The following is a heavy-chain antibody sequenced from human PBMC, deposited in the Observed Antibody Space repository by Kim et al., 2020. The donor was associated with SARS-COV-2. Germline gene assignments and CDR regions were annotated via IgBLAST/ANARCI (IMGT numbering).Heavy chain of an antibody. D-gene: IGHD3-10*01. Sequence: GGSLRLSCAASGFTFSSYEMNWVRQAPGKGLEWVSYISSSGSTIYYADSVKGRFTISRDNAKNSLYLQMNSLRAEDTAVYYCARQGVYYYGSGSYSQYYYGMDVWGQGTTVTVSS. V-gene: IGHV3-48*03. CDR2: ISSSGSTI. CDR3: ARQGVYYYGSGSYSQYYYGMDV. CDR1: GFTFSSYE. J-gene: IGHJ6*02.